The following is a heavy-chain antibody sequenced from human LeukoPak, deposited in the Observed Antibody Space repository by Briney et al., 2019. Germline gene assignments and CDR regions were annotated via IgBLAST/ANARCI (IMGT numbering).Heavy chain of an antibody. Sequence: DTVKVSCKASGYTFTNYGFSWVRQAPGQGLEWMGWIRPYDGNTDYSQIHQGRVIMTTDTSTSTAYMELRSLRSDDTAVYYCARTGSYSSHPHFDYWGKGTLVTAPS. CDR1: GYTFTNYG. CDR3: ARTGSYSSHPHFDY. CDR2: IRPYDGNT. D-gene: IGHD3-22*01. V-gene: IGHV1-18*01. J-gene: IGHJ4*02.